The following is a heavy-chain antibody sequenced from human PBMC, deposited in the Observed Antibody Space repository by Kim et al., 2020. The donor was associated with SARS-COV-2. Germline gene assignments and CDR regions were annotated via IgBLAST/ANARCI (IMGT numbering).Heavy chain of an antibody. J-gene: IGHJ6*02. Sequence: GGSLRLSCAASGFTFSSYGMHWVRQAPGKGLEWVAVIWYDGSNKYYADSVKGRFTISRDNSKNTLYLQMNSLRAEDTAVYYCARELGMVIRYYGMDVWGQGTTVTVSS. V-gene: IGHV3-33*01. CDR1: GFTFSSYG. CDR2: IWYDGSNK. CDR3: ARELGMVIRYYGMDV. D-gene: IGHD3-3*01.